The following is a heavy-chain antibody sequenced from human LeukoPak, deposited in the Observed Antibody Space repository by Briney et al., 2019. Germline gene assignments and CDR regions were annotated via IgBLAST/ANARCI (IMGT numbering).Heavy chain of an antibody. D-gene: IGHD1-14*01. Sequence: SETLSLTCTVSGGSISSSSYYWGWIRQPPGKGLEWIGSIYYSGSTYYNPSLKSRVTISVDTSKNQFSLKLSSVTAADTAVYYCAKNAAYNLDYWGQGTLVTVSS. J-gene: IGHJ4*02. V-gene: IGHV4-39*01. CDR2: IYYSGST. CDR3: AKNAAYNLDY. CDR1: GGSISSSSYY.